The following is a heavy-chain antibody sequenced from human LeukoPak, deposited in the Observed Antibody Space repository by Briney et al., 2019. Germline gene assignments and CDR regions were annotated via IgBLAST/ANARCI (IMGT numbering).Heavy chain of an antibody. CDR1: GFSLTNYW. Sequence: GGSLRLSCVASGFSLTNYWMHWVRQAPGQGLVWVSRINSDQSNINYADSVKGRFTVSRDNAKNTLYLQMNSLRAEDTAVYYCAKDRYSDNTGHHYENEYWGQGTLVTVSS. CDR2: INSDQSNI. V-gene: IGHV3-74*01. J-gene: IGHJ4*02. D-gene: IGHD3-22*01. CDR3: AKDRYSDNTGHHYENEY.